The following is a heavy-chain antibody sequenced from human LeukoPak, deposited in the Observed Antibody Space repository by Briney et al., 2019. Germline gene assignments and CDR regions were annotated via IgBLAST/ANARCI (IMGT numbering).Heavy chain of an antibody. V-gene: IGHV4-30-2*01. CDR3: ARVPKTQWFLVGALD. CDR1: GGSISSGGYY. Sequence: PSETLSLTCTVSGGSISSGGYYWSWIRQPPGKGLEWIGYIYHSGSTYYNPSLKSRVTISVDRSKNQFSLKLSSVTAADTAVYYCARVPKTQWFLVGALDWGQGTLVTVSS. J-gene: IGHJ4*02. CDR2: IYHSGST. D-gene: IGHD1-26*01.